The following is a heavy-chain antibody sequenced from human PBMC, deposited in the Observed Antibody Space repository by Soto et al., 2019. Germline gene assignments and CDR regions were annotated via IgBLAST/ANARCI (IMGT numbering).Heavy chain of an antibody. V-gene: IGHV4-30-2*01. CDR2: IYHSGST. J-gene: IGHJ3*02. CDR1: GGSISSGGYS. Sequence: SETLSLTCAVSGGSISSGGYSWSWIRQPPGKGLEWIGYIYHSGSTYYNPSLKSRVTISVDRSKNQFSLKLSSVTAADTAVYYCARVWSRIGVVPAARANDAFDIWGQGTMVTGSS. CDR3: ARVWSRIGVVPAARANDAFDI. D-gene: IGHD2-2*01.